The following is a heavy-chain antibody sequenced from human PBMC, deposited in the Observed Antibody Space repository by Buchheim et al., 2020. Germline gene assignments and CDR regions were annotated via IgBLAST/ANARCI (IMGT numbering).Heavy chain of an antibody. CDR3: ARGGYGDYQGNFDS. CDR1: GGSFSGYY. CDR2: INHSGTT. J-gene: IGHJ4*02. Sequence: QVPLQQWGAGLLKPSETLSLTCAVYGGSFSGYYWSWIRQPPGKGLEWIGEINHSGTTNYNPSLKSRVTISVDTSKNQVSLKVTSVTAADTAVYYCARGGYGDYQGNFDSWGQGIL. V-gene: IGHV4-34*01. D-gene: IGHD4-17*01.